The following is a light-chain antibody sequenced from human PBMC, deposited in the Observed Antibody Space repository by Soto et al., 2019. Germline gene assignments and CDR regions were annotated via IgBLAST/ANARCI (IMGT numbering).Light chain of an antibody. Sequence: DIQMTQSPSSLSASVGDRVTITCRASQSISKYLNWYQQKPRKAPKLLMYSASSLLSGVPSRFSGTGSGTDFTLTISSLQPEDFATYYCQQSNSVPFTFGGGTAVEIE. CDR1: QSISKY. CDR3: QQSNSVPFT. J-gene: IGKJ4*01. V-gene: IGKV1-39*01. CDR2: SAS.